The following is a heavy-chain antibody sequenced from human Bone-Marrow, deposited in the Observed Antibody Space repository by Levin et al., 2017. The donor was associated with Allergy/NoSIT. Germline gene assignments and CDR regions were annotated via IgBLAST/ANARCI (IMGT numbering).Heavy chain of an antibody. CDR1: GFTFSIYN. CDR3: ARDILYDSFYMDV. D-gene: IGHD2-15*01. CDR2: ISSSSSTI. J-gene: IGHJ6*03. V-gene: IGHV3-48*02. Sequence: PGGSLRLSCAASGFTFSIYNMNWVRQAPGKGLEWVSYISSSSSTIYYTDSVKGRFTISRDNAKNSLYLQMNSLRDEDTAVYYCARDILYDSFYMDVWGKGTTVTVSS.